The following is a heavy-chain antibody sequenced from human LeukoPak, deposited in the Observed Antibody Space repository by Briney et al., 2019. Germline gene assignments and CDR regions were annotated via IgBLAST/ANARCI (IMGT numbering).Heavy chain of an antibody. Sequence: GESLKISCNGFGYSFTNHWIGWGRQMAGRGLEWMGIIHPSDSDTRYSPSFQGQVTISADRSVSTAYLQWSSLKASDSAMYYCARGITAAAVTKFDYWGQGTLVTVSS. CDR1: GYSFTNHW. D-gene: IGHD6-13*01. V-gene: IGHV5-51*01. CDR3: ARGITAAAVTKFDY. J-gene: IGHJ4*02. CDR2: IHPSDSDT.